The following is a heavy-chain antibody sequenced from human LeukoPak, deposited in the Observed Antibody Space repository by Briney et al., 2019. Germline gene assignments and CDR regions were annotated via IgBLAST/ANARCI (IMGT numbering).Heavy chain of an antibody. J-gene: IGHJ4*02. Sequence: SETLSLTRTVSGGSISRYYWSWIRQPPGKGLEWVGYIYYSGSTSYNPSLKSRVTISVDTSKNQFSLKLSSVTAADTAVYYCARVKSSGYYSAYYFDYWGQGTLVTVSS. CDR2: IYYSGST. D-gene: IGHD3-22*01. CDR3: ARVKSSGYYSAYYFDY. V-gene: IGHV4-59*01. CDR1: GGSISRYY.